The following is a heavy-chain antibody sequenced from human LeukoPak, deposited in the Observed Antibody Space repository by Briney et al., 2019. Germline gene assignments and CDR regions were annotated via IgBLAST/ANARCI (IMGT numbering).Heavy chain of an antibody. D-gene: IGHD3-22*01. CDR1: RFTFSSYS. CDR3: ARPPGDYYDSSGSYH. CDR2: ISSSSSYI. J-gene: IGHJ5*02. Sequence: GGSLRLSCAASRFTFSSYSMNWVRQAPGKGLEWVSSISSSSSYIYYADSVKGRFTISRDNAKNSLYLQMNSLRAEDTAVYYCARPPGDYYDSSGSYHWGQGTLVTVSS. V-gene: IGHV3-21*01.